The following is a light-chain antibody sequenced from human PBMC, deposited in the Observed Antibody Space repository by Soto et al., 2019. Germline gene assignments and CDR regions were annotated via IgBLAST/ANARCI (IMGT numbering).Light chain of an antibody. CDR2: GAS. J-gene: IGKJ2*01. V-gene: IGKV3-15*01. CDR1: QSVSIN. CDR3: QRYNKGPGT. Sequence: TVLTQSPGTLSVSPGERASLSCRASQSVSINLAWYQQKPGQAPRLLIYGASTRATGIPARFSGSGSGTEFTLTIRGLQSENLGVYNCQRYNKGPGTFGEG.